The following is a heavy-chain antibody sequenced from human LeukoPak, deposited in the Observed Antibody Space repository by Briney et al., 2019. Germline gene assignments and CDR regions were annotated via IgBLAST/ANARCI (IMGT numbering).Heavy chain of an antibody. CDR3: ARSAGGVPLCGGDCYSPPSHYYYMDV. CDR2: IIPIFGTA. CDR1: GSTFSSYA. D-gene: IGHD2-21*01. J-gene: IGHJ6*03. Sequence: SVKVSCKASGSTFSSYAISWVRQAPGQGLEWMGGIIPIFGTANYAQKFQGRLTITADESTSTAYMELSSLRSEDTAVYYCARSAGGVPLCGGDCYSPPSHYYYMDVWGKGTTVIVSS. V-gene: IGHV1-69*01.